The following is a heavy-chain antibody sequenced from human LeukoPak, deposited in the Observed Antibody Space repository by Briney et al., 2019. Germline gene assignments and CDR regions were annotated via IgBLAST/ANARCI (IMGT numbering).Heavy chain of an antibody. CDR3: ARDRRYSDSSGYIRGFDY. V-gene: IGHV4-34*01. CDR1: GGSFSNYY. J-gene: IGHJ4*02. D-gene: IGHD3-22*01. Sequence: SETLSLTCAVYGGSFSNYYWSWIRQPPGKGLEWIGEINHSGSTSYNPSLKSRVTISVDKSKDQFSLKLSSVTAADTAVYYCARDRRYSDSSGYIRGFDYWGQGTLVTVSS. CDR2: INHSGST.